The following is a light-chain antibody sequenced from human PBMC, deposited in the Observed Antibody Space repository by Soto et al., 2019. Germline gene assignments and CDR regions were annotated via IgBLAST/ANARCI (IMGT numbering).Light chain of an antibody. CDR2: DVS. V-gene: IGLV2-14*01. CDR3: CSYTTSSTVV. CDR1: SSDVGAYNY. J-gene: IGLJ2*01. Sequence: QSVLTQPASVSGSPGQSITISCTGTSSDVGAYNYVPWYQQYPGKAPKVIIYDVSNRPSGVSNRFSGSKSGNTASLTISGLQAEDEADYYCCSYTTSSTVVFGGGTQLTVL.